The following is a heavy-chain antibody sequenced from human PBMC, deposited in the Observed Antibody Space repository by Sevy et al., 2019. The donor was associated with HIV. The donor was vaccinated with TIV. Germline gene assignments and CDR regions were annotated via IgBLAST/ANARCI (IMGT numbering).Heavy chain of an antibody. J-gene: IGHJ5*02. V-gene: IGHV3-7*01. Sequence: GGSLRLSCEASGFTFSPYWMTWVRQAPGKGLEWVANIRPDGSDKYYVDSVKGRFTISRDNAKNSLYLQMNSLRADDTDRYYGARGGGFDRWGQGALVTVSS. CDR1: GFTFSPYW. CDR3: ARGGGFDR. CDR2: IRPDGSDK. D-gene: IGHD3-16*01.